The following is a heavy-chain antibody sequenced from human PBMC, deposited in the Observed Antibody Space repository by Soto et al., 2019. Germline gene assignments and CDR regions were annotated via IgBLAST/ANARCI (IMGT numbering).Heavy chain of an antibody. CDR1: GGSISSGGYS. V-gene: IGHV4-30-2*01. CDR2: VYHSGST. J-gene: IGHJ5*02. Sequence: SETLSLTCAVSGGSISSGGYSWSWIRQPPGQGLEWIGYVYHSGSTYYNPSLKSRVTISVDTSKNQFSLKLTSLTAADTAVYYCARRVQANSAVVQGNWLDPWGQGTLVTVSS. D-gene: IGHD5-18*01. CDR3: ARRVQANSAVVQGNWLDP.